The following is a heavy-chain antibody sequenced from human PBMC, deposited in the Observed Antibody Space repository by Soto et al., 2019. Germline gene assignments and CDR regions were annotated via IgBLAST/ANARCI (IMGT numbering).Heavy chain of an antibody. CDR2: IAYHGVNQ. D-gene: IGHD3-22*01. V-gene: IGHV3-30-3*01. CDR1: GFTFSSYA. Sequence: SLRLSCAASGFTFSSYAMHWVRQAPGKGLEWVALIAYHGVNQYYADSVKGRFTISRDNSKNTLWLQMNSLSADDTAVYYCARGADYYDTSGSWTFDNWGQGTVVTVSS. J-gene: IGHJ4*02. CDR3: ARGADYYDTSGSWTFDN.